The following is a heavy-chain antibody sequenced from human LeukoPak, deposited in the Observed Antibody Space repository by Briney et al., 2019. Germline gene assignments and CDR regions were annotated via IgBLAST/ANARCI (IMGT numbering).Heavy chain of an antibody. V-gene: IGHV4-39*01. Sequence: PSETLSLTCAVSGGSISSSSYYWGWIRQPPGKALEWIGSTHYSGNTHDNPALKSRATISVDTSNNQLSLKLNSVTAADTAVYYCARHYGPWGQGTLVTVSS. J-gene: IGHJ5*02. CDR3: ARHYGP. CDR1: GGSISSSSYY. D-gene: IGHD3-10*01. CDR2: THYSGNT.